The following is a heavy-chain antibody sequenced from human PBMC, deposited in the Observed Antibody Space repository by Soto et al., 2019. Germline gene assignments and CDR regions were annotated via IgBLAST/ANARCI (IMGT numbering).Heavy chain of an antibody. CDR1: GFTFSGHG. Sequence: QVQLVESGGGVVQPGRSLRLSCAASGFTFSGHGMHWVRQAPGKGLEWVAGVWHDGSKDYYADSVKGRFTISRDNSKNTLDLQMNSLRVADTAVYSCARGRGGAYGVNSGYYDYWGPGTRVTVSS. J-gene: IGHJ4*02. V-gene: IGHV3-33*01. D-gene: IGHD4-17*01. CDR3: ARGRGGAYGVNSGYYDY. CDR2: VWHDGSKD.